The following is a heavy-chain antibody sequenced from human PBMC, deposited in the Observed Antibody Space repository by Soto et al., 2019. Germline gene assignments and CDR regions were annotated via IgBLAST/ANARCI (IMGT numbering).Heavy chain of an antibody. CDR1: GFTFDDYA. CDR3: AKDSTITSRAYYYYYMDV. Sequence: EVQLVESGGGLVQPGRSLRLSCAASGFTFDDYAMHWVRQAPGKGLEWVSGISWNSGSIGYADSVKGRFTISRDNAKNSLYLQMNSLRAVDTALYYCAKDSTITSRAYYYYYMDVWGKGTTVTVSS. D-gene: IGHD3-9*01. CDR2: ISWNSGSI. V-gene: IGHV3-9*01. J-gene: IGHJ6*03.